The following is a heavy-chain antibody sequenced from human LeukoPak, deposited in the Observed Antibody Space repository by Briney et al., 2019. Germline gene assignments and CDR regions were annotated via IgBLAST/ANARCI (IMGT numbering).Heavy chain of an antibody. Sequence: SETLSLTCTVSGYSISSGYYWGWIRQPPGKGLEWIGSIYHTGSTYYNPSLKSRLTISVDTSKNQFSLKLSSVTAADTAVYSYAKTRDDFLVGYIDYWGQGTLVTVSS. CDR2: IYHTGST. J-gene: IGHJ4*02. D-gene: IGHD3/OR15-3a*01. V-gene: IGHV4-38-2*02. CDR3: AKTRDDFLVGYIDY. CDR1: GYSISSGYY.